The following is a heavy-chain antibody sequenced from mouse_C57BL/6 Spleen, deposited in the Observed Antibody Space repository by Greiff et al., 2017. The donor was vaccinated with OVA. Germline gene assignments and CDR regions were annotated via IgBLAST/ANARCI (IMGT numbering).Heavy chain of an antibody. D-gene: IGHD2-4*01. J-gene: IGHJ4*01. Sequence: VKLEESGPGLVQPSQSLSITCTVSGFSLTSYGVHWVRQSPGKGLEWLGVIWSGGSTDYNAAFISRLSISKDNSKSQVFFKMNSLQADDTAIYYCASYDYDDYYARDYWGQGTSVTVSS. CDR1: GFSLTSYG. CDR3: ASYDYDDYYARDY. CDR2: IWSGGST. V-gene: IGHV2-2*01.